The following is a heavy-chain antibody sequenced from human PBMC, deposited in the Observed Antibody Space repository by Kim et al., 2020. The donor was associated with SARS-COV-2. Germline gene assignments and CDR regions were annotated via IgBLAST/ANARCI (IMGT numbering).Heavy chain of an antibody. Sequence: GGSLRLSCSASGFTFSAYFMQWVRQAPGKGLEYVSGLNNDGTRKYYVDSVKGRFTVSRDNPKNTLFLQMSSLRPDDTAVYYCVRGYSGYEASWGQGTLVTVSS. CDR2: LNNDGTRK. J-gene: IGHJ5*02. CDR1: GFTFSAYF. CDR3: VRGYSGYEAS. D-gene: IGHD5-12*01. V-gene: IGHV3-64D*06.